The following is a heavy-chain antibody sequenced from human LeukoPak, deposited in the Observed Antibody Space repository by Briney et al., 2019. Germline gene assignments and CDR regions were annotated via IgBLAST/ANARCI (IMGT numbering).Heavy chain of an antibody. J-gene: IGHJ6*03. CDR1: GGSISSGGYS. CDR2: IYYSGST. D-gene: IGHD4-17*01. CDR3: ARNYGDYVNYYYYMDV. Sequence: SETLSLTCAVSGGSISSGGYSWSWIRQPPGKGLEWIGYIYYSGSTYYNPSLKSRVTISVDTSKNQFSLKLSSVTAADTAVYYCARNYGDYVNYYYYMDVWGKGTTVTVSS. V-gene: IGHV4-30-4*07.